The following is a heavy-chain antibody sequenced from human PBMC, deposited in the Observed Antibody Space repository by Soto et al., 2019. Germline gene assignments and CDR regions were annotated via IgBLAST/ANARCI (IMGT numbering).Heavy chain of an antibody. CDR1: GGSISSSNW. D-gene: IGHD5-18*01. Sequence: SETLSLTCAVSGGSISSSNWWSWVRQPPGKGLEWIGEIYNSGSTNYTTSLKSRATIPVDKPKKNFSLKLSSVTAADTAVYYCARGAVDTAMVRVRYYYGMDVWGQGTTVT. V-gene: IGHV4-4*02. J-gene: IGHJ6*02. CDR2: IYNSGST. CDR3: ARGAVDTAMVRVRYYYGMDV.